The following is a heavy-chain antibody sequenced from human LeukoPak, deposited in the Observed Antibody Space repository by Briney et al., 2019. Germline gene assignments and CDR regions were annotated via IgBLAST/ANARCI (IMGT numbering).Heavy chain of an antibody. CDR2: ISGDGGST. CDR3: AKDKRRDGYASFDY. V-gene: IGHV3-43*02. CDR1: GFTFDDYA. J-gene: IGHJ4*02. D-gene: IGHD5-24*01. Sequence: PGGSLRLSCAASGFTFDDYAMHWVRQAPGKGLGWVSLISGDGGSTYYADSVKGRFTISRDNSKNSLYLQMNSLRTEDTALYYCAKDKRRDGYASFDYWGQGTLVTVSS.